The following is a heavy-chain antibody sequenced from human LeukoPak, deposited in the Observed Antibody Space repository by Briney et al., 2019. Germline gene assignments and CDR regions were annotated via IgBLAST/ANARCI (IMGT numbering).Heavy chain of an antibody. CDR2: FSSDGSTK. CDR1: GFTFSTYG. D-gene: IGHD1-26*01. Sequence: PGGSLRLSCAASGFTFSTYGMHWVRRAPGKGLEWVALFSSDGSTKYYADSVKGRFTISRDNSKNTLYLQMNSLRAEDTAVYYCAKSGGSYYSTLDSWGQGTLVTVSS. J-gene: IGHJ4*02. CDR3: AKSGGSYYSTLDS. V-gene: IGHV3-30*18.